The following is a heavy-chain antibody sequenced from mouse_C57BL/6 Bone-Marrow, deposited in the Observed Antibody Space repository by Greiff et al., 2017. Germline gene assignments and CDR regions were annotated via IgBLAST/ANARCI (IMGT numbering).Heavy chain of an antibody. CDR2: IWTGGGT. D-gene: IGHD1-1*01. V-gene: IGHV2-9-1*01. Sequence: VKLQESGPGLVAPSQSLSITCTVSGFSLTSYAISWVRQPPGKGLEWLGVIWTGGGTNYNSALKSRLSISKDNSKSQVFLKMNSLQTDDTARYXCARVYYYGSSYFDYWGQGTTLTVSS. CDR1: GFSLTSYA. CDR3: ARVYYYGSSYFDY. J-gene: IGHJ2*01.